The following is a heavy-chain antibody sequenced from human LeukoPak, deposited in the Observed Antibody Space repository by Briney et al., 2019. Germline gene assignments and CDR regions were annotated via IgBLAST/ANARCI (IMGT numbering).Heavy chain of an antibody. CDR3: AKDLAPTIFGVVALDY. Sequence: GGSLRLSCAASGSTFDDYAMHWVRQAPGKGLEWVSGISWNSGSIGYADSVKGRFTISRDNAKNSLYLQMNSLRAEDMALYYCAKDLAPTIFGVVALDYWGQGTLVTVSS. CDR2: ISWNSGSI. D-gene: IGHD3-3*01. CDR1: GSTFDDYA. J-gene: IGHJ4*02. V-gene: IGHV3-9*03.